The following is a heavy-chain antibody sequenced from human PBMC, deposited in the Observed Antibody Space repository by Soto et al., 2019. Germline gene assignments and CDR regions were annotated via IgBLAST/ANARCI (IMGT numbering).Heavy chain of an antibody. CDR3: ARGGRVYYYDSSGHEAGYYLDY. CDR1: GGSISSGDYY. D-gene: IGHD3-22*01. J-gene: IGHJ4*02. V-gene: IGHV4-30-4*01. CDR2: IYYSGST. Sequence: TLSLTCTVSGGSISSGDYYWSWIRQPPGKGLEWIGYIYYSGSTYYNPSLKSRVTISVDTSKNQFSLKLSSVTAADTAVYYCARGGRVYYYDSSGHEAGYYLDYWGQGTLVTVSS.